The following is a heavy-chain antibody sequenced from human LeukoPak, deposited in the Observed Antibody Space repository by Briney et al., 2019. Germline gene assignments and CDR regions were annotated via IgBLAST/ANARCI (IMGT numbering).Heavy chain of an antibody. D-gene: IGHD6-19*01. Sequence: GASVKVSCKASGYTFTGYYMHWVRQAPGQGLEWMGWINPNSGGTNYAQKFQGRVTMTRDTSISTAYMELSRLRSDDTAVYYCARDSGVSSAFNFDYWGQGTLVTVSS. CDR1: GYTFTGYY. CDR3: ARDSGVSSAFNFDY. CDR2: INPNSGGT. V-gene: IGHV1-2*02. J-gene: IGHJ4*02.